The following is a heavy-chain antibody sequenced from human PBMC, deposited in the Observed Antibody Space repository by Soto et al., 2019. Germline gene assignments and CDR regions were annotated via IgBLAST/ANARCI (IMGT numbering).Heavy chain of an antibody. CDR2: ISSSSSTI. V-gene: IGHV3-48*01. CDR1: GFTFSSYS. CDR3: ASHWPWSGYYKVDY. J-gene: IGHJ4*02. D-gene: IGHD3-3*01. Sequence: EVQLVESGGGLVQPGGSLRLSCAASGFTFSSYSMNWVRQAPGKGLEWVSYISSSSSTIYYADSVKGRFTISRDNAKNSLYLQMNSLRAEDTAVYYCASHWPWSGYYKVDYWGQGTLVTVSS.